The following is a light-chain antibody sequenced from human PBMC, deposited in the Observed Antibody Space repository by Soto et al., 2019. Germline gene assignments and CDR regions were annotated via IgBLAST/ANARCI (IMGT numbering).Light chain of an antibody. V-gene: IGLV3-21*01. CDR1: NIGSYS. J-gene: IGLJ2*01. CDR2: YDT. CDR3: QVWNSSSDHPL. Sequence: SYELTQPPSVSVAPGETASIACGGNNIGSYSVHWYQQKPGQAPVVIIYYDTDRPSGIPERFSGSNSGNSATLTISRVEAGDEADYYCQVWNSSSDHPLFGGGTKLTVL.